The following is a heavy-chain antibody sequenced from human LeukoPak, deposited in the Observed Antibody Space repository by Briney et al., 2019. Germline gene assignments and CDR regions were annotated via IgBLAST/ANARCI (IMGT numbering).Heavy chain of an antibody. CDR1: GFTFSSYW. V-gene: IGHV3-74*01. J-gene: IGHJ3*02. CDR2: INSDGSST. Sequence: GGSLRLSCAASGFTFSSYWMHWVRQAPGKGLVWVSRINSDGSSTSYADSVKGRFTISRDNAKNTLYLQMNSLRAEDTAVYYCASYYDIFSTDAFDIWGQGTMVTVSS. D-gene: IGHD3-9*01. CDR3: ASYYDIFSTDAFDI.